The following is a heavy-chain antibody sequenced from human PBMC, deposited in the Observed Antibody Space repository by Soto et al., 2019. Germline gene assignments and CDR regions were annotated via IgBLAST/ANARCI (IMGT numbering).Heavy chain of an antibody. CDR2: ISWNSGSI. CDR3: AKDTYWVYCSGGSCYSGAFDI. V-gene: IGHV3-9*01. Sequence: EVQLVESGGGLVQPGRSLRLSCAASGFTFDDYAMHWVRQAPGKGLEWVSGISWNSGSIGYADSVKGRFTISRDNAKNSLYLQMNSLRAEDTALYYCAKDTYWVYCSGGSCYSGAFDIWGQGTMVTVSS. D-gene: IGHD2-15*01. CDR1: GFTFDDYA. J-gene: IGHJ3*02.